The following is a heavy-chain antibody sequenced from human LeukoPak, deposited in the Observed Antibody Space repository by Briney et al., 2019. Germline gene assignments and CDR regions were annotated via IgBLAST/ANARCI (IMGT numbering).Heavy chain of an antibody. Sequence: SETLSLTCTVSGGSLSSSSYYWGLIRQPPGKGLEWIGSIYYSGSTYYHPSLKSRVTISVDTSKTQFSLKLSSVTAADTAVYYCARPQGFQLLDFEYWGQGTLVTVSS. D-gene: IGHD2-2*01. V-gene: IGHV4-39*01. CDR3: ARPQGFQLLDFEY. CDR2: IYYSGST. CDR1: GGSLSSSSYY. J-gene: IGHJ4*02.